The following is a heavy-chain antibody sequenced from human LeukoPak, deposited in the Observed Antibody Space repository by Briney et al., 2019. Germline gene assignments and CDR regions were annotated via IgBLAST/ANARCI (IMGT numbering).Heavy chain of an antibody. V-gene: IGHV3-30*03. CDR2: ISYDGSNK. J-gene: IGHJ4*02. D-gene: IGHD6-6*01. CDR3: ARESSSSYPVAYYFDY. CDR1: GFTFSNYW. Sequence: GGSLRLSCAASGFTFSNYWMNWVRQAPGKGLEWVAVISYDGSNKYYADSVKGRFTISRDNSKNTLSLQLNSLRTEDTAVYYCARESSSSYPVAYYFDYWGQGTLVTVSS.